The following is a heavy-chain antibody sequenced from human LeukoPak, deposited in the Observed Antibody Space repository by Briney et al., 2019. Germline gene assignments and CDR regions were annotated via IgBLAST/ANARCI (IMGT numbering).Heavy chain of an antibody. CDR1: GYTLTESS. J-gene: IGHJ4*02. V-gene: IGHV1-24*01. Sequence: ASVKVSCKVSGYTLTESSMHWVRQAPGKGLEWMGGFDPEDGETIYAQKFQGRVTMTEDTSTDTAYMELSSLRSEDTAVYYCAVNYDSSGYYNYWGQGTLVTVSS. CDR2: FDPEDGET. D-gene: IGHD3-22*01. CDR3: AVNYDSSGYYNY.